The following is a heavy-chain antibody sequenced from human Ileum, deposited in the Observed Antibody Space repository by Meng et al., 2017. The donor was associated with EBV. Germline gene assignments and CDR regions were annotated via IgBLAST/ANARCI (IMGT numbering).Heavy chain of an antibody. CDR2: IYHRRST. D-gene: IGHD6-19*01. Sequence: SAATQSLTVAFSGGSHRSSMWLCWDRQPHGKELEWMGEIYHRRSTNYNPSLKSRVTISVDKSKNQFSLNLSSVTAADTAVYYCARVGQWLPIDYWGQGTLVTVSS. J-gene: IGHJ4*02. V-gene: IGHV4-4*02. CDR3: ARVGQWLPIDY. CDR1: GGSHRSSMW.